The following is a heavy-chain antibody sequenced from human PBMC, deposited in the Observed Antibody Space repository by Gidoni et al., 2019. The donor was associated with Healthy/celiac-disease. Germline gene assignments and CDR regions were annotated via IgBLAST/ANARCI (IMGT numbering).Heavy chain of an antibody. CDR1: GFTFSSYA. CDR2: ISYDGSNK. D-gene: IGHD3-10*01. Sequence: QVQLVESGGGVVQPGRSLRLSCAASGFTFSSYAMHWVRQAPGKGLEWVAFISYDGSNKYYADSVKGRFTISRDNSKNTLYLQMNSLRAEDTAVYYCAREGEGDYFDYWGQGTLVTVSS. V-gene: IGHV3-30*04. J-gene: IGHJ4*02. CDR3: AREGEGDYFDY.